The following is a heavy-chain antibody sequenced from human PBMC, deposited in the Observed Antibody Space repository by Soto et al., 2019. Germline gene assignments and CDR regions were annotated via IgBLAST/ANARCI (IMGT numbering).Heavy chain of an antibody. CDR1: GDSVSSNNAA. CDR3: ARGGWGFDY. J-gene: IGHJ4*02. D-gene: IGHD3-16*01. CDR2: TYYRSKWYN. Sequence: QVQLHQSGPALVKPSQTLSLTCAISGDSVSSNNAAWNWIRQSPSISVEWLGRTYYRSKWYNDYAVSVRSRHTINPDTCNNHFSLQLNSMTPEDTAVYYCARGGWGFDYWGQGPLVTVSS. V-gene: IGHV6-1*01.